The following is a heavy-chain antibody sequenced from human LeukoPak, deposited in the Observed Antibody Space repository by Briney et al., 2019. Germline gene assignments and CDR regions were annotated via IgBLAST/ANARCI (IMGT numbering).Heavy chain of an antibody. CDR3: AKDVDILPLYYFDY. Sequence: GGSLRLSCAASGFTFSSYAMSWVRQAPGKGLEWVSAISGSGGSTYYADSVKGRFTISRDNSKNTLSLQMNSLRAEDTVVYYCAKDVDILPLYYFDYWGQGTLVTVSS. CDR2: ISGSGGST. D-gene: IGHD5-12*01. CDR1: GFTFSSYA. V-gene: IGHV3-23*01. J-gene: IGHJ4*02.